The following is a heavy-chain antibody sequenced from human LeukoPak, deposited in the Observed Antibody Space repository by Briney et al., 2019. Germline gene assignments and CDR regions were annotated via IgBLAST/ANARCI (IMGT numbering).Heavy chain of an antibody. Sequence: SQTLSLTCAISGDSLSNNNVAWNCIRQSPSRGLDWLVRTYYRSKWNTDYAVSVKSRITINSDTSKNQFSLQLNSVTPEATAVYYCARGCYRSCDYWDQGTLVTVSS. CDR2: TYYRSKWNT. CDR3: ARGCYRSCDY. D-gene: IGHD6-13*01. CDR1: GDSLSNNNVA. J-gene: IGHJ4*02. V-gene: IGHV6-1*01.